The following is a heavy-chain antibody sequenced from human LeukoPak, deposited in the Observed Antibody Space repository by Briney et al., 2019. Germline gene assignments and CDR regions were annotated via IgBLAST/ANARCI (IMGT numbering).Heavy chain of an antibody. J-gene: IGHJ4*02. CDR3: ARGDIYWDY. CDR2: IDPNSGGT. Sequence: ASVKVSCKASGYTFTDYHVHWLRQAPAQGLEWMGWIDPNSGGTKYAQNFQGRVTMTRDTSISTAYMELSSLRSDDTAVYYCARGDIYWDYWGQGTQVTASS. D-gene: IGHD2-15*01. V-gene: IGHV1-2*02. CDR1: GYTFTDYH.